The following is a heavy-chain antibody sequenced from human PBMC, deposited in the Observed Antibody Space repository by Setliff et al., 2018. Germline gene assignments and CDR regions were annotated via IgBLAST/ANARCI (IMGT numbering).Heavy chain of an antibody. CDR2: INSGGSKV. CDR3: ARDVIQDAFDI. CDR1: GFTFRSYE. J-gene: IGHJ3*02. D-gene: IGHD5-18*01. Sequence: GGSLRLSCAASGFTFRSYEMNWVRQTPGKGLEWVSYINSGGSKVYYVDSVKGRFTISRDNAKNSLYLQMNSLRAEDTALYYCARDVIQDAFDIWGQGTKVTV. V-gene: IGHV3-48*03.